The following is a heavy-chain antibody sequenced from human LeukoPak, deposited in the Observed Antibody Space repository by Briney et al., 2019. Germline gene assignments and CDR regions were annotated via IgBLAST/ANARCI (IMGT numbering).Heavy chain of an antibody. CDR1: GGSFSGYY. V-gene: IGHV4-59*01. Sequence: PSETLSLTCVVYGGSFSGYYWSWIRQPPGKWLEWIGYISYSGSTNYNPSLKSRVTISVDTSKNQFSLKLTSVTAADTSVYYCARSRGSGSYFDYWGQGNLVTVSS. J-gene: IGHJ4*02. CDR2: ISYSGST. CDR3: ARSRGSGSYFDY. D-gene: IGHD3-10*01.